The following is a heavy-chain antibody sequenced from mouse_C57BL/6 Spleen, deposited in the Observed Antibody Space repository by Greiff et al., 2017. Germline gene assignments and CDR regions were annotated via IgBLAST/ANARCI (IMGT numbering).Heavy chain of an antibody. V-gene: IGHV1-19*01. CDR1: GYTFTDYY. J-gene: IGHJ4*01. CDR3: ARDGSPPCYAMDY. D-gene: IGHD1-1*01. Sequence: EVKLQESGPVLVKPGASVKMSCKASGYTFTDYYMNWVKQSHGKSLEWIGVINPYNGGTSYNQKFKGKATLTVDKSSSTAYMELNSLTSEDSAVYYCARDGSPPCYAMDYWGQGTSVTVSS. CDR2: INPYNGGT.